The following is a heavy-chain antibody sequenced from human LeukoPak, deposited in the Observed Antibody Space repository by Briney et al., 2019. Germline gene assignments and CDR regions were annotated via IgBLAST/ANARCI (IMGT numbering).Heavy chain of an antibody. CDR1: GVSFSGYY. V-gene: IGHV4-34*01. D-gene: IGHD2-2*01. J-gene: IGHJ6*03. Sequence: PSETLSLTCAVYGVSFSGYYWSWVRQPPGKGLEWMGEINHSGSNNYNPSLMSRGTILVDTSNNQLSLKLHSVTAADTAVYYCARVTIVVVPAARVYYYYYYYMDVWGKGTTVTVSS. CDR2: INHSGSN. CDR3: ARVTIVVVPAARVYYYYYYYMDV.